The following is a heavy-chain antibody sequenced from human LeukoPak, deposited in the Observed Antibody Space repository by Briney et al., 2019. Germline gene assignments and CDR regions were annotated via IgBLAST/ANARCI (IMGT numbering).Heavy chain of an antibody. Sequence: SETLSLTCTVSGGSISSGDYYWSWIRQPPGKGLEWIGYIYYSGSTYYNPSLKSRVTISVDTSKNQFSLKLSSVTAADTAVYYCASGIPELALWDWGQGTLVTVSS. CDR2: IYYSGST. V-gene: IGHV4-30-4*01. D-gene: IGHD1-14*01. J-gene: IGHJ4*02. CDR1: GGSISSGDYY. CDR3: ASGIPELALWD.